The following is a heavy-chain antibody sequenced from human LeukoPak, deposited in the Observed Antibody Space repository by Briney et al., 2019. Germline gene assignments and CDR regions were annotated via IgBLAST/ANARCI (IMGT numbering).Heavy chain of an antibody. J-gene: IGHJ3*02. CDR1: GGTFSSYA. CDR2: IIPIFGTA. Sequence: RASVKVSCKASGGTFSSYAISWVRQAPGQGLEWMGRIIPIFGTANYAQKFQGRVTITTDKSPSTAYMELSSLRSEDKAVYYCARDWGSSYVHAFDIWRRGKMVTVSS. V-gene: IGHV1-69*05. CDR3: ARDWGSSYVHAFDI. D-gene: IGHD6-13*01.